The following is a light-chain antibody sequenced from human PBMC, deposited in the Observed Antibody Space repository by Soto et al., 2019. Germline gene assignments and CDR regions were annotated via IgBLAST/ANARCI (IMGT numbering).Light chain of an antibody. CDR3: CSYAGSSTYG. CDR2: EGS. CDR1: SSDVGSYNL. J-gene: IGLJ1*01. Sequence: QSALTQPASVSGSPGQSITISCTGTSSDVGSYNLVSWYQQHPGKAPKLMIYEGSKRPSGVSNRFSGSKSGSTASLTIFGLQAEDEADYYCCSYAGSSTYGFGTGTKVTVL. V-gene: IGLV2-23*01.